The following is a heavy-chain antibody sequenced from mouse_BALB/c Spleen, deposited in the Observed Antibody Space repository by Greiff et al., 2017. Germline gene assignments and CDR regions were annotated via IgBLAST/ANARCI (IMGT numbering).Heavy chain of an antibody. V-gene: IGHV6-6*02. CDR2: IRLKSDNYAT. D-gene: IGHD1-2*01. J-gene: IGHJ3*01. CDR1: GFTFSSYW. Sequence: EVKLMESGGGLVQPGGSMKLSCVASGFTFSSYWMSWVRQSPEKGLEWVAEIRLKSDNYATHYAESVKGKFTISRDDSKSRLYLQMNSLRAEDTGIYYCTTTATFAYWGQGTLVTVSA. CDR3: TTTATFAY.